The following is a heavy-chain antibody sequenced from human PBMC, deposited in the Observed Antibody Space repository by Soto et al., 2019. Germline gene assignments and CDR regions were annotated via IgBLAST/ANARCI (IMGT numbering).Heavy chain of an antibody. CDR1: GTIFSSYT. D-gene: IGHD3-16*01. CDR3: ARGLGGRMDD. CDR2: IIPILGET. Sequence: QVQLVQSGAEVKKPGSSVRVSCKASGTIFSSYTISWVRQAPGHGLGWMGRIIPILGETNSAQKFQGRVTLTADKSTNTAYMELNSLRLDDTAVYYCARGLGGRMDDWGQGTTVTVSS. J-gene: IGHJ6*02. V-gene: IGHV1-69*08.